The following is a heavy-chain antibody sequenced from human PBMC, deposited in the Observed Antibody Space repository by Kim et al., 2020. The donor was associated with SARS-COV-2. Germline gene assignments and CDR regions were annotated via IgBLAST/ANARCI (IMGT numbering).Heavy chain of an antibody. D-gene: IGHD3-22*01. CDR2: INPSGGST. CDR1: GYTFTSYY. J-gene: IGHJ3*02. CDR3: ARGPIVVITSYDAFDI. Sequence: ASVKVSCKASGYTFTSYYMHWVRQAPGQGLEWMGIINPSGGSTSYAQKFQGRVTMTRDTSTSTVYMELSSLRSEDTAVYYCARGPIVVITSYDAFDIWGQGTMVTVSS. V-gene: IGHV1-46*01.